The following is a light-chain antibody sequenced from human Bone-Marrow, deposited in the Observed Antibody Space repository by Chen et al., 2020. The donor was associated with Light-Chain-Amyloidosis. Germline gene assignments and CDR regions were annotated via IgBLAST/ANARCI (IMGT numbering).Light chain of an antibody. J-gene: IGLJ2*01. CDR1: DLPTKY. CDR3: QSADSSGTYEVI. Sequence: SYELTQPPSVSVSPGQTARITCSGDDLPTKYAYWYQQKPGQAPVLGIHRDTERPSGISERFSVSSSRTTATLTISGVQAEDEADYDCQSADSSGTYEVIFGGGTKLTVL. CDR2: RDT. V-gene: IGLV3-25*03.